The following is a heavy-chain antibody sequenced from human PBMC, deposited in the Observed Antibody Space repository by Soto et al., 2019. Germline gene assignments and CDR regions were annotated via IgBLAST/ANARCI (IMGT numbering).Heavy chain of an antibody. J-gene: IGHJ1*01. V-gene: IGHV3-7*01. D-gene: IGHD2-21*02. Sequence: GGSLRLSCAVSGFTFSDYWMSWVRQAPGKGLGWVANIKQDGNEKYYVDSVKGRFTISRDNAKNSLYLQMNSLRAEDTAVYYCASYYCGGDCYSGSEYFQHWGQGT. CDR3: ASYYCGGDCYSGSEYFQH. CDR1: GFTFSDYW. CDR2: IKQDGNEK.